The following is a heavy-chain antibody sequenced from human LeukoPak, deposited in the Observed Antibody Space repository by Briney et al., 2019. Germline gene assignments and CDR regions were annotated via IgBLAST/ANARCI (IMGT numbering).Heavy chain of an antibody. CDR3: AKREWLPWDFFDY. CDR2: ISGSGGST. CDR1: GFTFSSYE. V-gene: IGHV3-23*01. D-gene: IGHD5-12*01. Sequence: GGSLRLSCAASGFTFSSYEMSWVRQAPGKGLEWVSAISGSGGSTYYADSVKGRFTISRDNSKNTLYLQMNSLRAEDTAVYYCAKREWLPWDFFDYWGQGTLVTVSS. J-gene: IGHJ4*02.